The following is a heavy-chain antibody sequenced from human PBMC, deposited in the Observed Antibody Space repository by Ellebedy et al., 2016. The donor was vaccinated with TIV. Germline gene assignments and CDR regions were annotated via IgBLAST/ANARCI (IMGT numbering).Heavy chain of an antibody. Sequence: SETLSLTCTVSGVSISSSSYYWGWIRQPPGKGLEWIGTIYYSGSTYYNPSLKSRVTISVDTSKNQFSLKLSSVTAADTAVYYCARATAKLFGAVMGPSDHWGQGALVTVSS. V-gene: IGHV4-39*07. D-gene: IGHD3-3*01. CDR3: ARATAKLFGAVMGPSDH. CDR1: GVSISSSSYY. J-gene: IGHJ4*02. CDR2: IYYSGST.